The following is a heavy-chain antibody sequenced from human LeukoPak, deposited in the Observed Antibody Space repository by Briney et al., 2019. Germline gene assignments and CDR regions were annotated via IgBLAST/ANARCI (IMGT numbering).Heavy chain of an antibody. D-gene: IGHD3-22*01. Sequence: ETLSLTCAVYGGSFSGYYWSWIRQPPGKGLEWVSAISGSGGSTYYADSVKGRFTISRDNSKNTLYLQMNSLRAEDTAVYYCAKDADSSGYYIDYWGQGTLVTVSS. CDR3: AKDADSSGYYIDY. CDR1: GGSFSGYY. J-gene: IGHJ4*02. CDR2: ISGSGGST. V-gene: IGHV3-23*01.